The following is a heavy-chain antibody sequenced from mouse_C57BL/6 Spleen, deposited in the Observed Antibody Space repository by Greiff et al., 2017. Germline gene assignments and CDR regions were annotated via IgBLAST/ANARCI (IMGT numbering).Heavy chain of an antibody. V-gene: IGHV1-54*01. Sequence: VKLQESGAELVRPGTSVKVSCKASGYAFTHYLIEWVKQRPGQGLEWIGVINPGSGGTNYNEKFKGKATLTADNSSSTAYMQLSSLTSEDSAVYFCARSRGSSYEGVAYWGQGTLVTVSA. CDR1: GYAFTHYL. CDR3: ARSRGSSYEGVAY. J-gene: IGHJ3*01. CDR2: INPGSGGT. D-gene: IGHD1-1*01.